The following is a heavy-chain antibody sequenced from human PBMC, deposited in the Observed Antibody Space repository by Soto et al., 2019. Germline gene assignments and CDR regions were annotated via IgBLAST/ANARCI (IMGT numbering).Heavy chain of an antibody. V-gene: IGHV1-18*01. Sequence: QVQLVQSGAEVKKPGASVKVSCKASGYTFTSYGISLVRQVPGQGLEWMGWISTYNGNTNYAQKLQGRVTMTTDTSTSTAYMELRSLRSDDTAVYYCARDELQSRSSPGNPDYWGQGTLVTVSS. CDR2: ISTYNGNT. CDR3: ARDELQSRSSPGNPDY. CDR1: GYTFTSYG. J-gene: IGHJ4*02. D-gene: IGHD1-1*01.